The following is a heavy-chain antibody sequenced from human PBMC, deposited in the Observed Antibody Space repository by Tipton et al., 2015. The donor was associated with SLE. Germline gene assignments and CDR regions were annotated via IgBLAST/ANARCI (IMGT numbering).Heavy chain of an antibody. V-gene: IGHV4-61*02. CDR3: ARDPYGDSDGRYFQD. CDR1: GGSIISGGYY. J-gene: IGHJ1*01. Sequence: TLSLTCTVSGGSIISGGYYWSWIRQPAGKGLEWIGLIYSSGSTNYNPSLKSRVTMSVDKSRNQFSLQLRSVTAADTAVYYCARDPYGDSDGRYFQDWGQGTLVTVSS. D-gene: IGHD4-17*01. CDR2: IYSSGST.